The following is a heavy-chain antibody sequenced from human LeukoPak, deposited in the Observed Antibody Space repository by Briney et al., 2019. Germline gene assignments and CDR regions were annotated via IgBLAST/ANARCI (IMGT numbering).Heavy chain of an antibody. Sequence: GGSLRLSCAASGFTFSSYSMNWVRQAPGKGLEWVSSISSSSSYIYYVDSVKGRFTISRDNAKNSLYLQMNSLRAEDTAVYYCARSYDYIWGTYRPFYYFDYWGQGTMVTVSS. V-gene: IGHV3-21*01. J-gene: IGHJ4*02. CDR1: GFTFSSYS. CDR3: ARSYDYIWGTYRPFYYFDY. D-gene: IGHD3-16*02. CDR2: ISSSSSYI.